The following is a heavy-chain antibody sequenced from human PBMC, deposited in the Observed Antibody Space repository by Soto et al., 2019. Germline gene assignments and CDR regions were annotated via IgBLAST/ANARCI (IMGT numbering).Heavy chain of an antibody. CDR3: AKNPENYYYGMDV. J-gene: IGHJ6*02. V-gene: IGHV1-69*12. CDR1: GGTFSSYA. CDR2: IIPIFGTA. Sequence: QVQLVQSGAEVKKPGSSVKVSCKASGGTFSSYAISWVRQAPGQGLEWMGGIIPIFGTADYAQKIQGRVTITADESTSTAYVELSSLRSEDTAVYYCAKNPENYYYGMDVWGQGTTVTVSS.